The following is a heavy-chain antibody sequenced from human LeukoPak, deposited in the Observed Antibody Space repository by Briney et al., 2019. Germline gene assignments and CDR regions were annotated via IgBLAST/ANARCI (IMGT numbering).Heavy chain of an antibody. CDR3: ASYWEGFNP. J-gene: IGHJ5*02. D-gene: IGHD2-8*02. V-gene: IGHV3-21*01. Sequence: GGSLRLSCAASGFTFSSYAMSWVRLAPGKGLKWVSSISGSSYYIYYADSVKGRFTISRDNAKNSLYLQMNSLRAEDTAVYYCASYWEGFNPWGQGTLVTVSS. CDR2: ISGSSYYI. CDR1: GFTFSSYA.